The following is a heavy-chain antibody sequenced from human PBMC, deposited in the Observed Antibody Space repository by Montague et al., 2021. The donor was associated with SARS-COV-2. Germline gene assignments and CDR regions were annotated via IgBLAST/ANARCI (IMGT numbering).Heavy chain of an antibody. J-gene: IGHJ4*02. Sequence: SETLSLTCAVYGGSFSGYYWSWIRQPPGKGLEWIGEISHSGGTNYNPSLKSRVTISIDTSKNQFSLKLSSVTAADTAAYYCARHYSATLPAVYWGQGTLVTVSS. CDR1: GGSFSGYY. V-gene: IGHV4-34*01. CDR2: ISHSGGT. D-gene: IGHD2-15*01. CDR3: ARHYSATLPAVY.